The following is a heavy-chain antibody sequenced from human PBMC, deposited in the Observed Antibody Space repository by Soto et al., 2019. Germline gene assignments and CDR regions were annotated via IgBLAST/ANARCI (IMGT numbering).Heavy chain of an antibody. Sequence: SETLSLTCTVSGGSINSGDYYWSWVRQPPGKALEWVGYICSSGSTIYNPSLESRVTLSIDTSENQFSLKLSSVTAADTAVYYGARSLSDYGLGWFDPWCQGTLVTVS. CDR2: ICSSGST. J-gene: IGHJ5*02. V-gene: IGHV4-30-4*01. D-gene: IGHD4-17*01. CDR1: GGSINSGDYY. CDR3: ARSLSDYGLGWFDP.